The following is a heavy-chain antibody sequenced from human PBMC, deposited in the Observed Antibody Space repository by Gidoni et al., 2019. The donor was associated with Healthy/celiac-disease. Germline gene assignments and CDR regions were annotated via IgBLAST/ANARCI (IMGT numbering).Heavy chain of an antibody. V-gene: IGHV4-34*01. CDR1: GGSFSGYY. J-gene: IGHJ6*03. D-gene: IGHD1-20*01. CDR3: ARGRNWNLYYYMDV. Sequence: QVQLQQWGAGLLKPSETRSLTCAVYGGSFSGYYWSWIRQPPGKGLEWIGEINHSGSTNYNPALKSRVTISVDTSKNQFSLKLSSVTAADTAVYYCARGRNWNLYYYMDVWGKGTTVTVSS. CDR2: INHSGST.